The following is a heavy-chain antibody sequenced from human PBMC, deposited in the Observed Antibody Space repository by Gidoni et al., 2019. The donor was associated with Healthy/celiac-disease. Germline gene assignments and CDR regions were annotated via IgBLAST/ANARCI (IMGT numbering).Heavy chain of an antibody. Sequence: EVQLVESGGGLVKPGGSLRLSCAASGFTFSSYSMNWVRQAPGKGLEWVSSISSRSSYIYYADSVKGRFTISRDNAKNSLYLQMNSLRAEDTAVYYCARTGVPAAPPGYYYYYMDVWGKGTTVTVSS. D-gene: IGHD2-2*01. CDR2: ISSRSSYI. CDR1: GFTFSSYS. V-gene: IGHV3-21*01. CDR3: ARTGVPAAPPGYYYYYMDV. J-gene: IGHJ6*03.